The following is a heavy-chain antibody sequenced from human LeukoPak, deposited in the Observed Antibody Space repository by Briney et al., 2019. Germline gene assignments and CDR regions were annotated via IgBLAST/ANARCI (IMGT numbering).Heavy chain of an antibody. CDR3: AKVAGTDYYYYYYMDV. D-gene: IGHD6-19*01. CDR1: GFTFSSYA. J-gene: IGHJ6*03. V-gene: IGHV3-23*01. Sequence: GGSLRLSCAASGFTFSSYAMSWVRQAPGKGLEWVSAISGSAGSTYYADSVKGRFTISRDNSKNTLYLQMNSLRAEDTAVYYCAKVAGTDYYYYYYMDVWGKGTTVTVSS. CDR2: ISGSAGST.